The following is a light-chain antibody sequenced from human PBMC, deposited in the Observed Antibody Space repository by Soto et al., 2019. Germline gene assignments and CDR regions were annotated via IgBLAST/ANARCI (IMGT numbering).Light chain of an antibody. V-gene: IGLV2-14*01. Sequence: QSALTQPASVSGSPGQSITISCTGTSSDVGGYNYVSWYQQYPGKAPKLMIYDVSNRPSGVSNRFSGSKSGNTASLTISGVQAEDEADYYCSSYRSGDSLVFGGGTKLTVL. J-gene: IGLJ2*01. CDR3: SSYRSGDSLV. CDR2: DVS. CDR1: SSDVGGYNY.